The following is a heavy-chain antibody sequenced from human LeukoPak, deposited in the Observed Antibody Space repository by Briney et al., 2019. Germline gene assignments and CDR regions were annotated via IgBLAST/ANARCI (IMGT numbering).Heavy chain of an antibody. CDR2: MNPNIGNT. V-gene: IGHV1-8*01. CDR3: ARGAESATRDLDF. CDR1: GYSFTSYD. D-gene: IGHD2-15*01. Sequence: ASVKVYCKASGYSFTSYDINWMRQGTGQGLEFMGWMNPNIGNTGYSQKFQGRVTMTRNTSISTAYMELSSLRSEDTAVYYCARGAESATRDLDFWGQGTLVTVSS. J-gene: IGHJ4*02.